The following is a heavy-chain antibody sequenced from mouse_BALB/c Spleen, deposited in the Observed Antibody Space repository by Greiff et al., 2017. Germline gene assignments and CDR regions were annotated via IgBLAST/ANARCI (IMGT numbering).Heavy chain of an antibody. CDR3: ARYEAWFAY. CDR2: IDPFNGGT. V-gene: IGHV1S135*01. J-gene: IGHJ3*01. D-gene: IGHD2-3*01. CDR1: GYSFTSYY. Sequence: VQLQQSGPELMKPGASVKISCKASGYSFTSYYMHWVKQSHGKSLEWIGYIDPFNGGTSYNQKFKGKATLTVDKSSSTAYMHLSSLTSEDSAVYYCARYEAWFAYWGQGTLVTVSA.